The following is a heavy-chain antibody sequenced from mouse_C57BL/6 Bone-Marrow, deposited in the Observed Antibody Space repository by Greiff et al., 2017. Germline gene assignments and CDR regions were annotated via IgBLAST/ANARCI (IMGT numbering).Heavy chain of an antibody. J-gene: IGHJ4*01. CDR3: TRGPYYYGSSWYAMDY. Sequence: VQLQQSGTVLARPGASVKMSCKTSGYTFTSYWMHWVKQRPGQGLEWIGAIYPGNSDTSYNQKFKGKAKLTAVTSASTAYMELSSLTNEDSAVYYCTRGPYYYGSSWYAMDYWGQGTSVTVSS. D-gene: IGHD1-1*01. CDR1: GYTFTSYW. CDR2: IYPGNSDT. V-gene: IGHV1-5*01.